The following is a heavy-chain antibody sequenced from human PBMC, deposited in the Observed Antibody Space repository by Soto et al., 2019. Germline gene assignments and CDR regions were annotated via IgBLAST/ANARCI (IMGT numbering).Heavy chain of an antibody. CDR1: GGTFSSYT. J-gene: IGHJ4*02. V-gene: IGHV1-69*08. CDR2: IIPILGIA. Sequence: QVQLVQSGAEVKKPGSSVKVSCKASGGTFSSYTISWVRQAPGQGLEWMGRIIPILGIANYAQKFQGRVTITADKSTSTAYMELSSLRSEDTAVYYCARDPPPDIAMPTSDYWGQGTLVTVSS. CDR3: ARDPPPDIAMPTSDY. D-gene: IGHD5-18*01.